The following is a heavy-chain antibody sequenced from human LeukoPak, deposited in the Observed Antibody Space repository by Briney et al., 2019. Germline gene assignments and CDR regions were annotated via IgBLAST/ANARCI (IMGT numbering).Heavy chain of an antibody. CDR3: AKHLLGSGFNYYDH. J-gene: IGHJ4*02. CDR1: GFTFSSYA. Sequence: GGPLRLSCAVSGFTFSSYAMSWVRQAPGKGLEWVSTISASGFSTYYADSVKGRFTISRDNSKSTLYLQMNSLRVEDTAIYFCAKHLLGSGFNYYDHWGQGTLVTVSS. D-gene: IGHD3-16*01. V-gene: IGHV3-23*01. CDR2: ISASGFST.